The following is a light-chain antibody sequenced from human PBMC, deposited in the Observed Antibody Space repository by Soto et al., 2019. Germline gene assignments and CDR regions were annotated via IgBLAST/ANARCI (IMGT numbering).Light chain of an antibody. V-gene: IGLV1-51*01. Sequence: QSVLTQPPSVSAAPGQKVTVSCSGSRSNIGNNAVAWYQHLPGTAPKLLIYDNDKRPSGISDRFSASKSGTSATLAITGLQTRDEADYYCETWDSSLSAGVFGGGTKLTVL. CDR2: DND. CDR3: ETWDSSLSAGV. J-gene: IGLJ3*02. CDR1: RSNIGNNA.